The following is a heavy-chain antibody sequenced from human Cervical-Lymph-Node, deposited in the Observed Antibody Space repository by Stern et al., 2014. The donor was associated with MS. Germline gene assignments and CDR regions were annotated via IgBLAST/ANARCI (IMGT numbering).Heavy chain of an antibody. CDR3: AREVYGDSRRFDS. CDR1: GYIFSSYG. Sequence: QVQLVQSGPEVKKPGASVQVSCKASGYIFSSYGINWVRQAPGPGLQWMGWVSTYNGNTNYAQKFQDRVTMTTDTSTNTSYMDLRSLRSDDTAVYYCAREVYGDSRRFDSWGQGTLVTVSS. D-gene: IGHD4-17*01. V-gene: IGHV1-18*01. CDR2: VSTYNGNT. J-gene: IGHJ4*02.